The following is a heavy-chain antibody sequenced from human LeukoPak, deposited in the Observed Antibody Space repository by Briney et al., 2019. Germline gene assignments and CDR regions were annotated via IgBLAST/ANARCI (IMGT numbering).Heavy chain of an antibody. D-gene: IGHD3-3*01. V-gene: IGHV1-2*06. CDR3: ARDGSTIFGVVLLDY. Sequence: ASVKVSCKASGYTFTDYYLHWVRQAPGQGLGWMGRINPNSGGTNYAQKFQGRVTITRDTSISTAYMEVSRLRSDDTAVYYCARDGSTIFGVVLLDYWGQGTLVTVFS. J-gene: IGHJ4*02. CDR1: GYTFTDYY. CDR2: INPNSGGT.